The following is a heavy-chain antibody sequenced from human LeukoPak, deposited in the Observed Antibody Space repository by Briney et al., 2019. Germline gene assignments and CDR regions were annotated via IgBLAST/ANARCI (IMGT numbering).Heavy chain of an antibody. D-gene: IGHD6-13*01. CDR3: ARVIKAAAGTGFDY. J-gene: IGHJ4*02. CDR2: IYHSGST. V-gene: IGHV4-38-2*02. CDR1: GNSISSGYY. Sequence: SETLSLTCTVSGNSISSGYYWGWIRQPPGKGLEWIGSIYHSGSTYYNPSLKSRVTISVDTSKNQFSLKLSSVTAADTAVYYCARVIKAAAGTGFDYWGQGTLVTVSS.